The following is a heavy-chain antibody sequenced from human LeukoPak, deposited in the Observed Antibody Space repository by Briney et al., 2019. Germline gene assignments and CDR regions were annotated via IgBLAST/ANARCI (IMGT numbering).Heavy chain of an antibody. J-gene: IGHJ5*02. CDR3: ARPPSDPERYCSGGSCYSA. D-gene: IGHD2-15*01. CDR2: ISYSGLT. V-gene: IGHV4-39*01. Sequence: SETLSLTCIVSGGSIGITNYYWAWIRQPPGKGLEWIGTISYSGLTDYNPSLKSRVSISVDTSKNQFSLKLSSVTAADTAVYYCARPPSDPERYCSGGSCYSAWGQGTLVTVSS. CDR1: GGSIGITNYY.